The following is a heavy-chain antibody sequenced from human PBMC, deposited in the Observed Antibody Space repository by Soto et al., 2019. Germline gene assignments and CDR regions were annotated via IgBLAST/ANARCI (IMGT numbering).Heavy chain of an antibody. Sequence: SSSXSLTWTLSVISINISCDYWGWIRQPPGKGLEWIGSMFYGVSTYYNPSLKSRVTVSFDTSKNHFSLNLRSVTAADTAVYYCESITSRNLVEYWGQGPLVTVYS. J-gene: IGHJ4*02. CDR1: VISINISCDY. CDR3: ESITSRNLVEY. CDR2: MFYGVST. D-gene: IGHD3-16*01. V-gene: IGHV4-39*01.